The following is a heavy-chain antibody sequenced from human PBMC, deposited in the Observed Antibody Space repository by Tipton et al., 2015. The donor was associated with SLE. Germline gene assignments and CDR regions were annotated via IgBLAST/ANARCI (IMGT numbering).Heavy chain of an antibody. CDR1: GFTFSNFD. V-gene: IGHV3-23*01. Sequence: SLRLSCAASGFTFSNFDMSWVRQAPGRGLEWVSAITASGYSPYYADSVKGRFTISRDNLKNTLYLQMNSLRAEDTAIYYCARDVDANGLDVWGQGTTVTVSS. D-gene: IGHD3-9*01. J-gene: IGHJ6*02. CDR2: ITASGYSP. CDR3: ARDVDANGLDV.